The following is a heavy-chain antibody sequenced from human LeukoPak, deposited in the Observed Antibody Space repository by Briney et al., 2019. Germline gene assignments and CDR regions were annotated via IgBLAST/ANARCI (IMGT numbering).Heavy chain of an antibody. J-gene: IGHJ4*02. CDR1: GFTFSSYA. V-gene: IGHV3-23*01. Sequence: GGSLRLSCAASGFTFSSYAMSWVRQAPGKGLEWVLAISGSGGSTYYADSVKGRFTISRDNSKNTLYLQMNSLRAEDTAVYYCAKDSEDSGWYGYWGQGTLVTVSS. CDR3: AKDSEDSGWYGY. CDR2: ISGSGGST. D-gene: IGHD6-19*01.